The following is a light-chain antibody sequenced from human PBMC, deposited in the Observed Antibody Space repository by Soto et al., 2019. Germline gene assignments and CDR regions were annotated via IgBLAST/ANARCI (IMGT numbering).Light chain of an antibody. CDR1: TGAVTSGYY. CDR2: STS. Sequence: QAVVTQEPSLTVSPGGTVTLTCASSTGAVTSGYYPNWFQQKPGQAPRALIYSTSNEHSWTPARFSGSLLGGKAALTLSGVQPEDEAEYYCLLYYGGAQSWVFGGGTKLTVL. V-gene: IGLV7-43*01. J-gene: IGLJ3*02. CDR3: LLYYGGAQSWV.